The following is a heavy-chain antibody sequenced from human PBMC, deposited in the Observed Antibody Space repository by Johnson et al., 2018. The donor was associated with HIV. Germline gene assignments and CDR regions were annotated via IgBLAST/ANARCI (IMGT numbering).Heavy chain of an antibody. CDR1: GFTFSSYG. J-gene: IGHJ3*01. Sequence: QVQLVESGGGVVQPGGSLRLSCAASGFTFSSYGMHWVRQAPGKGLEWVAFIRYDGSNKYYADSVKGRFTISRDNSKNTLYLQMNSLRAEDTAVYYCAKVGGTTILRDAFDVWGHGTLVTVSS. D-gene: IGHD1-1*01. CDR2: IRYDGSNK. CDR3: AKVGGTTILRDAFDV. V-gene: IGHV3-30*02.